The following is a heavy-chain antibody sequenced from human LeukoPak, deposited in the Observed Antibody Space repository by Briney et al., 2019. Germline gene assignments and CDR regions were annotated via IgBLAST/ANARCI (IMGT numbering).Heavy chain of an antibody. CDR3: ARDRLGSPVDY. J-gene: IGHJ4*02. D-gene: IGHD2-2*03. Sequence: SETLSLTCTVSGGSISTYYWTWIRQPPGKGLEWIGYIYYSGSTNYNPSLKSRVTMSVDTSKNQFSLKLNSVTAADTAVYYCARDRLGSPVDYWGRGTLVTVSS. CDR2: IYYSGST. V-gene: IGHV4-59*01. CDR1: GGSISTYY.